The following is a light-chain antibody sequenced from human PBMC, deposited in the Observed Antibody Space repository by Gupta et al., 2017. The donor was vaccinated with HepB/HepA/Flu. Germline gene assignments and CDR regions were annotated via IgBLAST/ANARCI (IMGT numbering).Light chain of an antibody. J-gene: IGLJ2*01. CDR3: ATWDDSLTAVI. CDR1: SSNIGSNT. Sequence: QSVLTQPPSASGTPGQRVTISCSGSSSNIGSNTVNWYQQLPGTAPKLLIYSDNQRPSGVPDRFSGSKSGTSASLAIGGLQSEDEADYYCATWDDSLTAVIFGGGTELTVL. CDR2: SDN. V-gene: IGLV1-44*01.